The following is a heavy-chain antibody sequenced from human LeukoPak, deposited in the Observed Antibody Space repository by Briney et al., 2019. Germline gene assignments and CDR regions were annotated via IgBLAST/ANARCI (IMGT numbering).Heavy chain of an antibody. CDR2: INHSGST. Sequence: SETLSLTGAVYGGSFSGYYWSWIRQPPGKGLEWIGEINHSGSTNYNPSLKSRVTISVDTSKNQFSLKLSSVTAADTAVYYCARMYSYGSYYYYGMDVWGQGTTVTVSS. CDR1: GGSFSGYY. D-gene: IGHD5-18*01. V-gene: IGHV4-34*01. CDR3: ARMYSYGSYYYYGMDV. J-gene: IGHJ6*02.